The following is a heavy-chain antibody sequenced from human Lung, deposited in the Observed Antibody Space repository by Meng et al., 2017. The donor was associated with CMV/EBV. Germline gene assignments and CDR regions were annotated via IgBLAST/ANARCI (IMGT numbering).Heavy chain of an antibody. CDR2: INPSGGST. Sequence: TVKVSCXASGYTFTSYYMHWGRQAPGQGLEWMGIINPSGGSTSYAQKFQGRVTMTRDTSTSTVYMELSSLRSEDTAVYYCAGWLLHGNGSSTSCYRGFDYWGQGTLVTVSS. D-gene: IGHD2-2*02. CDR3: AGWLLHGNGSSTSCYRGFDY. V-gene: IGHV1-46*01. J-gene: IGHJ4*02. CDR1: GYTFTSYY.